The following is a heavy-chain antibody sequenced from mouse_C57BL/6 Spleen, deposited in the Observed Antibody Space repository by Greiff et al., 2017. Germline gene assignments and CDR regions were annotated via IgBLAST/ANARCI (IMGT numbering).Heavy chain of an antibody. CDR3: ARSKRNYDYAMDY. V-gene: IGHV1-80*01. Sequence: QVHVKQSGAELVKPGASVKISCKASGYAFSSYWMNWVKQRPGKGLEWIGQIYPGDGDPNYNGKFKGKATLTADKTSSTAYMQLSSLTSEDSAVYCCARSKRNYDYAMDYWGQGTSVTVSS. J-gene: IGHJ4*01. CDR1: GYAFSSYW. CDR2: IYPGDGDP. D-gene: IGHD1-1*01.